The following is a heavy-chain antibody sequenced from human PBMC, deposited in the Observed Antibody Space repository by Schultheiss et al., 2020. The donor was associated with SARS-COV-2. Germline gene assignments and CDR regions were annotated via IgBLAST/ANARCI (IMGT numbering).Heavy chain of an antibody. V-gene: IGHV3-33*01. Sequence: GGSLRLSCVASGFTFSNYGMQWVRQAPGKGLEWVAVIWYDGSNKYYADSVKGRFTIARDNSKNTVYLQMNSLRAEDTAVYYCARDLRQGGYSGYDPGYFGMDVWGQGTTVTVSS. D-gene: IGHD5-12*01. CDR2: IWYDGSNK. CDR3: ARDLRQGGYSGYDPGYFGMDV. J-gene: IGHJ6*02. CDR1: GFTFSNYG.